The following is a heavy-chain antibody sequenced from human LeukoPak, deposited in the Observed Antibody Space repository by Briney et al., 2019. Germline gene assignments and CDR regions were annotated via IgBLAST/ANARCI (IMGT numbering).Heavy chain of an antibody. J-gene: IGHJ5*02. D-gene: IGHD2-2*01. Sequence: GSLRLSCTVSGFTVSSNSMSWIRQPPGKGLEWIGEINHSGSTNYNPSLKSRVTISVDTSKNQFSLKLSSVTAADAAVYYCARGYGVPAATSNWFDPWGQGTLVTVSS. CDR3: ARGYGVPAATSNWFDP. V-gene: IGHV4-34*01. CDR1: GFTVSSNS. CDR2: INHSGST.